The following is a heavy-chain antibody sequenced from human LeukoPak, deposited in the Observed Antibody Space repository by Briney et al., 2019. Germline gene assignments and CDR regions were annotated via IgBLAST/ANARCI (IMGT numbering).Heavy chain of an antibody. Sequence: GGSLRLSCAASGFTFSSYSMNWVRQAPGKGLEWVSYISSSSSTIYHADSVKGRFTISRDNAKNSLYLQMNSLRAEDTAVYYCAREAGYFDYWGQGTLVTVSS. J-gene: IGHJ4*02. CDR1: GFTFSSYS. CDR2: ISSSSSTI. CDR3: AREAGYFDY. V-gene: IGHV3-48*01. D-gene: IGHD6-25*01.